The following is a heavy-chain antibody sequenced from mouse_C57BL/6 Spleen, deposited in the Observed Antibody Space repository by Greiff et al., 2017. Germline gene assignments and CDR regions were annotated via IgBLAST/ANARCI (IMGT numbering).Heavy chain of an antibody. J-gene: IGHJ4*01. Sequence: VQLKESVAELVRPGASVKLSCTASGFNIKNTYMHWVKQRPEQGLEWIGRIDPANGNTKYAPKFQGKATITADTSSNTAYLQLSSLTSEDTAIYYCARGELWTPLGAMDYWGQGTSVTVSS. CDR1: GFNIKNTY. CDR3: ARGELWTPLGAMDY. D-gene: IGHD1-1*02. V-gene: IGHV14-3*01. CDR2: IDPANGNT.